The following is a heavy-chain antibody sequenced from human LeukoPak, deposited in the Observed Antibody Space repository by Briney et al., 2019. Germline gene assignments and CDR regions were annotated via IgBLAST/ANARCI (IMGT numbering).Heavy chain of an antibody. J-gene: IGHJ4*02. Sequence: PSETLSLTCTVSGGSISSYYWSWIRQPPGKGLEWIGYIYYSGSTNYNPSLKSRVTISVDTSKNQFSPKLSSVTAADTAVYYCARAGSSFYYDFWSGYPGGYYFDYWGQGTLVTVSS. D-gene: IGHD3-3*01. CDR1: GGSISSYY. CDR3: ARAGSSFYYDFWSGYPGGYYFDY. V-gene: IGHV4-59*01. CDR2: IYYSGST.